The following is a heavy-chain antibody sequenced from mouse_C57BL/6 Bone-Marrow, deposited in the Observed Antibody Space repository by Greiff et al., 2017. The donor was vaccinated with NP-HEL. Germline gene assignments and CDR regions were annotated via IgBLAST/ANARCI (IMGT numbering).Heavy chain of an antibody. CDR1: GFNIKDDY. J-gene: IGHJ2*01. CDR3: TPNWEDY. D-gene: IGHD4-1*01. V-gene: IGHV14-4*01. CDR2: IDPENGDT. Sequence: VQLQQSGAELVRPGASVKLSCTASGFNIKDDYMHWVKQRPEQGLEWIGWIDPENGDTEYASKFQGKATITADTSSNTAYLQLSSLTSEDTAVYYCTPNWEDYWGQGTTLTVSS.